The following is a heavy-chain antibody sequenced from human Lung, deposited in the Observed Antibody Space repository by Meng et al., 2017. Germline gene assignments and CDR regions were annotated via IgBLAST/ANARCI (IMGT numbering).Heavy chain of an antibody. V-gene: IGHV4-34*01. J-gene: IGHJ4*02. CDR1: GGSFSDYY. CDR2: INHSGST. D-gene: IGHD4-11*01. Sequence: QVQLQQWGAVLLKPSETLSLTCVVSGGSFSDYYWSWIRQPPGKGLEWIGEINHSGSTNYNPSLESRATISVDTSQNNLSLKLSSVTAADSAVYYCARGPTTMAHDFDYWGQGTLVTASS. CDR3: ARGPTTMAHDFDY.